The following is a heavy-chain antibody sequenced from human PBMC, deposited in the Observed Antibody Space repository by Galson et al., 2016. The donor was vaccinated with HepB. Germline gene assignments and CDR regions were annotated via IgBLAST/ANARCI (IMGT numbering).Heavy chain of an antibody. Sequence: SVKVSCKASGYTFTRCDINWVRQATGQGLEWLGWMNPDSGRTGSAQKFQGRVTMTRDTSISTAYLELSSLTSEDTGVYFCARGRDYGDIPFDDWGQGTLVAVSS. CDR2: MNPDSGRT. D-gene: IGHD4-17*01. V-gene: IGHV1-8*01. CDR3: ARGRDYGDIPFDD. J-gene: IGHJ4*02. CDR1: GYTFTRCD.